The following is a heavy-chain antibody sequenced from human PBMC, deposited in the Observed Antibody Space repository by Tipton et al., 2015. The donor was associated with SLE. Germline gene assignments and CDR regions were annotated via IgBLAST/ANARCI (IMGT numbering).Heavy chain of an antibody. J-gene: IGHJ6*02. V-gene: IGHV3-30*02. Sequence: SLRLSCTASGFTFSDYDMQWVRQAPGKGLEWVAFIRVDGNTKYYADSVKGRFTISRDNSKNTLYLQMNSLRPEDTAVYYCATDRYRIALDGMDVWGQGTTVTVSS. CDR1: GFTFSDYD. CDR3: ATDRYRIALDGMDV. D-gene: IGHD6-13*01. CDR2: IRVDGNTK.